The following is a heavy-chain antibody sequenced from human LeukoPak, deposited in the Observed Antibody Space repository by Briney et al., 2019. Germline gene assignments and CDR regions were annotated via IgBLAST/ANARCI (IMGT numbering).Heavy chain of an antibody. Sequence: ASVKVSCKMFGGTFSDCAITWLRQAPGQGLEWVGRVIPLFGTTESAQEFQDRVTLSADKSTNTAYMELTRLRSDDTAVSYCARGAFTPVITFGPFYFESWGQGTLITVSS. CDR1: GGTFSDCA. CDR3: ARGAFTPVITFGPFYFES. D-gene: IGHD3-16*01. J-gene: IGHJ4*02. V-gene: IGHV1-69*06. CDR2: VIPLFGTT.